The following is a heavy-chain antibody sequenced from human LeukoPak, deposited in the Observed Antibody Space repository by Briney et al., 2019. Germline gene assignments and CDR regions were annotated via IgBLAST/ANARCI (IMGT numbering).Heavy chain of an antibody. CDR3: ARRGLHISYYYGSGSPQLPPSLARPFDY. V-gene: IGHV4-34*01. CDR1: GFTFSSYG. D-gene: IGHD3-10*01. CDR2: INHSGST. J-gene: IGHJ4*02. Sequence: GSLRLSCAASGFTFSSYGMHWVRQAPGKGLEWIGEINHSGSTNYNPSLKSRVTISVDTSKNQFSLKLSSVTAADTAVYYCARRGLHISYYYGSGSPQLPPSLARPFDYWGQGTLVTVSS.